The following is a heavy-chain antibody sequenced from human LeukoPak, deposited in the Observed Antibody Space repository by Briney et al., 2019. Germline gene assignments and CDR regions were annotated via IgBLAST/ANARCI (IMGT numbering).Heavy chain of an antibody. J-gene: IGHJ6*02. Sequence: PGGSLRLSCAAPGFTFSSYGMHWVRQAPGKGLEWVAVISYDGSNKYYADSVKGRFTISRDNSKNTLYLQMNSLRAEDNAVNYFAKDTDLKILPRKYYYYYGMDVWGQGTTVTVSS. D-gene: IGHD3-9*01. V-gene: IGHV3-30*18. CDR1: GFTFSSYG. CDR2: ISYDGSNK. CDR3: AKDTDLKILPRKYYYYYGMDV.